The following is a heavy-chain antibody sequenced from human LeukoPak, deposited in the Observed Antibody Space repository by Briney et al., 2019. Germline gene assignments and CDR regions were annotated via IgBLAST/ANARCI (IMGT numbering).Heavy chain of an antibody. V-gene: IGHV4-34*01. CDR3: ARTVEGVVVVAATKYYYYMDV. CDR1: SGSFSGYY. Sequence: RSETLSLTCAVYSGSFSGYYWSWIRQPPGNGLEWIGEINHSGSTNYNPSLKSRVTISVDTSKNQFSLKLSSVTAADTAVYYCARTVEGVVVVAATKYYYYMDVWGKGTTVTVSS. CDR2: INHSGST. D-gene: IGHD2-15*01. J-gene: IGHJ6*03.